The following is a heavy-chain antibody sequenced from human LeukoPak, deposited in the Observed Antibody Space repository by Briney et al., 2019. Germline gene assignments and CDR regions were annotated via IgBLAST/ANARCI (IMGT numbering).Heavy chain of an antibody. CDR2: IYYSGST. J-gene: IGHJ4*02. CDR3: ARGNWINYDILTGYYFDY. D-gene: IGHD3-9*01. CDR1: GGSISSYY. Sequence: SETLSLTCTVSGGSISSYYWSWIRQPPGKGLEWIGYIYYSGSTNYNPSLKSRVTISVDTSKNQFSLKLSSVTAADTAVYYCARGNWINYDILTGYYFDYWGQGTLVTVSS. V-gene: IGHV4-59*01.